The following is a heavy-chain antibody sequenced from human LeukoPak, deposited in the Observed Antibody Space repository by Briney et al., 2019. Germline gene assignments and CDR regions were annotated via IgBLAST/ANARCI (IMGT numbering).Heavy chain of an antibody. Sequence: GGSLRLSCAASGFTFSNAWMSWVRQAPGKGLEWVGRIKSKTDGGTTDYAAPVKGRFTISRDDSKNTLYLQMNSLKTEDTAVYYCTTDSWVIVVVPPAFDIWGQGTMVTVSS. CDR3: TTDSWVIVVVPPAFDI. CDR2: IKSKTDGGTT. CDR1: GFTFSNAW. D-gene: IGHD2-2*01. J-gene: IGHJ3*02. V-gene: IGHV3-15*01.